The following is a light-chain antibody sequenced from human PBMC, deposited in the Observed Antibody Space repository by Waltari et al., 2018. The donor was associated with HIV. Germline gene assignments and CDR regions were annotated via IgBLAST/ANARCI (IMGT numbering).Light chain of an antibody. CDR3: CSYGGTYNV. CDR2: EVS. Sequence: QSALTQPRSVSGSPGQSVTISCTGTSSDVGGYNSVSWYQQHPGKAPKRLVYEVSKWPSGVPDRFSGSKSGNTASLTISGLRADDEADYYCCSYGGTYNVFGTGIKVTIL. CDR1: SSDVGGYNS. V-gene: IGLV2-11*01. J-gene: IGLJ1*01.